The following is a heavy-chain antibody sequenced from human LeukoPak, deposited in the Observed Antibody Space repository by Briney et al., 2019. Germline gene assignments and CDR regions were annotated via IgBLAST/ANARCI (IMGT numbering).Heavy chain of an antibody. CDR3: AADIAAAGTFS. CDR1: GGSISSNSHY. CDR2: IYYSGST. Sequence: PSETLSLTCIVSGGSISSNSHYWGWIRQPSGKGLEWIGYIYYSGSTNYNPSLKSRVTISVDTSKNQFSLKLSSVTAADTAVYYCAADIAAAGTFSWGQGTLVTVSS. D-gene: IGHD6-13*01. J-gene: IGHJ4*02. V-gene: IGHV4-61*05.